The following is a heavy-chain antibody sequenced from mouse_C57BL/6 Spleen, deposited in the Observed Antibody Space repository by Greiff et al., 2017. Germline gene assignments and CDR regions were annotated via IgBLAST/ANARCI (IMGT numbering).Heavy chain of an antibody. CDR1: GFTFSDYG. CDR3: ARHDYYVSSYFDY. Sequence: EVKVEESGGGLVKPGGSLKLSCAASGFTFSDYGMHWVRQAPEKGLEWVAYISSGSSTIYYADTVKGRVTISRANAKNTLFLQMTSLRSEDTAMYYCARHDYYVSSYFDYWGQGTTRTVSS. J-gene: IGHJ2*01. CDR2: ISSGSSTI. V-gene: IGHV5-17*01. D-gene: IGHD1-1*01.